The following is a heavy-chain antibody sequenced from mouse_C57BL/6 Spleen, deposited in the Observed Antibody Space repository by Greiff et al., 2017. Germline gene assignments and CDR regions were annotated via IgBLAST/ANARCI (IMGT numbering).Heavy chain of an antibody. J-gene: IGHJ4*01. D-gene: IGHD1-1*01. CDR1: GYTFTSYW. Sequence: QVQLQQPGAELVRPGSSVKLSCKASGYTFTSYWMHWVKQRPIQGLEWIGNIDPSDSETHYNQKFKDKATLTVDKSSSTAYMQLCSLTSEDSAVYYCARWGSSYDYYAMDYWGQGTSVTVSS. V-gene: IGHV1-52*01. CDR2: IDPSDSET. CDR3: ARWGSSYDYYAMDY.